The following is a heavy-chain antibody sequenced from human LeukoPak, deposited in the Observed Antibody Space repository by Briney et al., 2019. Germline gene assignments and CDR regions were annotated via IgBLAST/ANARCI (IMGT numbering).Heavy chain of an antibody. Sequence: GESLKISCRGSGYNFNIYSIGWVRQMPGKGLEWMGIIYPGDSDTRYSPSFQGQVTISADKSISTAYLQWSSLKASDTAMYYCARLVGATTGPFDYWGQGTLVTVSS. CDR2: IYPGDSDT. CDR3: ARLVGATTGPFDY. V-gene: IGHV5-51*01. D-gene: IGHD1-26*01. CDR1: GYNFNIYS. J-gene: IGHJ4*02.